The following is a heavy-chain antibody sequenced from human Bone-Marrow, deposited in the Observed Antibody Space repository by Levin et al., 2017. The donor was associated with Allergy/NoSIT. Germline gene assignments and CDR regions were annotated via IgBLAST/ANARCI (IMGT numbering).Heavy chain of an antibody. CDR1: GFTFSGYY. CDR3: ARGYYDTTGYYYALDY. J-gene: IGHJ4*02. V-gene: IGHV3-11*01. Sequence: AGGSLRLSCAVSGFTFSGYYMSWIRQAPGKGLEWLSFISSSGSTKYYADSVKGRFTVSRDNGMKLLFLQINSLRAEDTAVYYCARGYYDTTGYYYALDYWGQGTLVTVSS. D-gene: IGHD3-22*01. CDR2: ISSSGSTK.